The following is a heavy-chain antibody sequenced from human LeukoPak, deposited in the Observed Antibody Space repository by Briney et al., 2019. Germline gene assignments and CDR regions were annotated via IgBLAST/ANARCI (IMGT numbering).Heavy chain of an antibody. CDR2: IYYSGST. Sequence: SETLSLTCNVSGGSISTYYWSWIRQPPGKGLEWIGYIYYSGSTNYNPSLKSRVTISVDTSKNQFSLKLSSVTAADTAVYYCARNSPSSGWPNFDYWGQGTLVTVSS. J-gene: IGHJ4*02. V-gene: IGHV4-59*01. D-gene: IGHD6-19*01. CDR1: GGSISTYY. CDR3: ARNSPSSGWPNFDY.